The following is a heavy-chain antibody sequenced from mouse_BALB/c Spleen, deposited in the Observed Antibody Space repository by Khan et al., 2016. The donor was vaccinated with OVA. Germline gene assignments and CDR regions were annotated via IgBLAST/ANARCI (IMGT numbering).Heavy chain of an antibody. CDR3: AIRDYFDY. Sequence: QVQLQQSGPELVRPGVSVKISCKGSGYTFTDYSMHWVKQSHAKSLAWIGVISTDSVNTNYNQKFKGKATLTVDKSSSTAYMELARMTSEDSAIYYCAIRDYFDYWGQGTTLTVSS. V-gene: IGHV1S137*01. CDR1: GYTFTDYS. CDR2: ISTDSVNT. J-gene: IGHJ2*01.